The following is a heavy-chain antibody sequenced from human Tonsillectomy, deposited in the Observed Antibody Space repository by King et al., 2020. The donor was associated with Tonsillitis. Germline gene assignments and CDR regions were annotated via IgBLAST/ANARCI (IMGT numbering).Heavy chain of an antibody. CDR1: GFTFDDYG. V-gene: IGHV3-20*01. CDR3: ARGADWFDP. Sequence: DVQLVESGGGVVRPGGSLRLSCAASGFTFDDYGMSWVRQVPGKGLEWVSSINWNGDTREYADSVKGRFTISRDDAKNSLYLQMNSLRAEDTALYPCARGADWFDPWGQGTLVTVSS. J-gene: IGHJ5*02. CDR2: INWNGDTR.